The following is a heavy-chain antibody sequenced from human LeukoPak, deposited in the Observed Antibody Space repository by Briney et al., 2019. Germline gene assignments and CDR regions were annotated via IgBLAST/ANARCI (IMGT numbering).Heavy chain of an antibody. J-gene: IGHJ4*02. CDR1: GYRFISNY. CDR2: MHPGNGNT. D-gene: IGHD2-21*02. CDR3: AREGSYCVGGDCYSFDV. V-gene: IGHV1-2*02. Sequence: ASVKASCKASGYRFISNYIQWVRQAPGLGPEWMGWMHPGNGNTRYAEKFQGRVTMTRDTSINTAYMDLSSLRSDDTAVYYCAREGSYCVGGDCYSFDVWGQGTLITVSS.